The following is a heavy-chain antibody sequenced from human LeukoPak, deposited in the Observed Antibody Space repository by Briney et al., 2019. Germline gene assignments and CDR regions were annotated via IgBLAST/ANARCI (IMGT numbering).Heavy chain of an antibody. CDR1: GFTFSSYA. V-gene: IGHV3-23*01. CDR2: ISGSGGST. J-gene: IGHJ5*02. Sequence: GGSLRLSCAASGFTFSSYAMSWVRQAPGKGLEWVSAISGSGGSTYHADSVKGRFTISRDNSKNTLYLQMNSLRAEDTAVYYCAKDGVAGDWFDPWGQGTLVTVSS. D-gene: IGHD6-19*01. CDR3: AKDGVAGDWFDP.